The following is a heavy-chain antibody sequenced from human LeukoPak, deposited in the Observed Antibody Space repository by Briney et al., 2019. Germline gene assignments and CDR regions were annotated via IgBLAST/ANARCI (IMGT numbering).Heavy chain of an antibody. CDR1: GFTFSSYS. D-gene: IGHD3-22*01. CDR2: ITSSSSYM. V-gene: IGHV3-21*01. Sequence: GGSLRLSCAASGFTFSSYSMNWVRQAPGKGLEWVSSITSSSSYMYYADSAKGRFTISRDNAKNSLYLQMNSLRAEDTAVYYCARHVVAVGFDYWGQGTLVTVSS. J-gene: IGHJ4*02. CDR3: ARHVVAVGFDY.